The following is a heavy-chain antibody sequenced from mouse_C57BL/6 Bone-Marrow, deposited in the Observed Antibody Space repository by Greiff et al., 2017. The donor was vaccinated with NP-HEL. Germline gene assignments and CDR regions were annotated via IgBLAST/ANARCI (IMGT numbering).Heavy chain of an antibody. Sequence: QVQLKQSGAELVKPGASVKLSCKASGYTFTSYWMQWVKQRPGQGLEWIGEIDPSDSYTNYNQKFKGKATLTVDTSSSTAYMQLSSLTSEDSAVYYCARHPNYDYFDYWGQGTTLTVSS. J-gene: IGHJ2*01. D-gene: IGHD3-3*01. CDR2: IDPSDSYT. V-gene: IGHV1-50*01. CDR1: GYTFTSYW. CDR3: ARHPNYDYFDY.